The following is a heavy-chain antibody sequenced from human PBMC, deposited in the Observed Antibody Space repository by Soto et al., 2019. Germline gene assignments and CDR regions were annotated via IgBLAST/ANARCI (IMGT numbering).Heavy chain of an antibody. J-gene: IGHJ4*02. D-gene: IGHD6-19*01. CDR3: VAVADLDY. CDR2: INGSGGST. V-gene: IGHV3-23*04. Sequence: EVQLVESGGGLVQPGGSLRLSCAASGFTFSSYAMSWVRQAPGKGLEWVAAINGSGGSTYYADSVKGRFTISRDNSKNPLYLQMNSLGAEDKAVYYCVAVADLDYWGQGTLVTVSS. CDR1: GFTFSSYA.